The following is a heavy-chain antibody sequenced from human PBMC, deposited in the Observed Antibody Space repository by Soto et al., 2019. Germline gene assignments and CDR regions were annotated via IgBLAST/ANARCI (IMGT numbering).Heavy chain of an antibody. J-gene: IGHJ3*02. Sequence: QVQLQESGPGLVKPSETLSLTCTVSGGSISSYYWSWIRQPPGKGLEWIGYIYYSGSTNYNPSLKSRVTRSVDTSKNQFSLKLSSVTAADTAVYYCARRCGGDCYQSDAFDIWGQGTMVTVSS. CDR3: ARRCGGDCYQSDAFDI. D-gene: IGHD2-21*02. CDR1: GGSISSYY. CDR2: IYYSGST. V-gene: IGHV4-59*01.